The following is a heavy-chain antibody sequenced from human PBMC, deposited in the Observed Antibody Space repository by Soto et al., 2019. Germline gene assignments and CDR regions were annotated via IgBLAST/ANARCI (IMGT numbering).Heavy chain of an antibody. Sequence: PVGSLRLSCAASGFTVSSNYMSWVRQAPGKGLEWVSVIYSGGSTYYADSVKGRFTISRDNSKNTLYLQMNSLRAEDTAVYYCAREYCSGGSCYDNWGQGTLVTVSS. D-gene: IGHD2-15*01. J-gene: IGHJ4*02. V-gene: IGHV3-53*01. CDR1: GFTVSSNY. CDR2: IYSGGST. CDR3: AREYCSGGSCYDN.